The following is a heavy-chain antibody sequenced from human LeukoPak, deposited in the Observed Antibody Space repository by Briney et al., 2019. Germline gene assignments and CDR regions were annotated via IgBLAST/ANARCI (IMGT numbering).Heavy chain of an antibody. CDR3: VKSPSDGLDV. CDR1: GFTFSTYP. Sequence: GGSLRLSCSASGFTFSTYPMHWVRQAPGKGLEYVSAIFANGDITSYAASVKGRFTTSRDNSKNTLYLQMSSLRPEDTAVYYCVKSPSDGLDVWGQGATVIVSS. CDR2: IFANGDIT. V-gene: IGHV3-64D*09. J-gene: IGHJ6*02.